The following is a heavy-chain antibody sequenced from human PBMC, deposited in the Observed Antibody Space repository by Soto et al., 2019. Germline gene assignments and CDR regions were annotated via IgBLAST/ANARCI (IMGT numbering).Heavy chain of an antibody. CDR3: ERAGGCTTGVCAFEA. Sequence: GGSLRLSCXAXGFSISGYIMHWVRQAPGKGLEWVSSVTGGSSFTNYADSVQGRFRVSRDNARNSLYLQVNSLRADDTAVYYCERAGGCTTGVCAFEAWGRGTLVTVSS. V-gene: IGHV3-21*06. J-gene: IGHJ5*02. CDR2: VTGGSSFT. CDR1: GFSISGYI. D-gene: IGHD2-8*01.